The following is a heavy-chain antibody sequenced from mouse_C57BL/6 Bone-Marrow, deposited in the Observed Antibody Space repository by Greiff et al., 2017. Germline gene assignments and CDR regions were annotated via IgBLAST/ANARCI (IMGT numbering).Heavy chain of an antibody. CDR2: IYPRSGNT. CDR3: ARHTVLGGFAY. CDR1: GYTFTSYG. D-gene: IGHD1-1*01. Sequence: QVQLQQSGAELARPGASVKLSCKASGYTFTSYGISWVKQRTGQGLEWIGEIYPRSGNTYYNEKFKGKATLTVDKSSSTAYMELRSLTSEDSAVYFDARHTVLGGFAYWGQGTLVTVSA. J-gene: IGHJ3*01. V-gene: IGHV1-81*01.